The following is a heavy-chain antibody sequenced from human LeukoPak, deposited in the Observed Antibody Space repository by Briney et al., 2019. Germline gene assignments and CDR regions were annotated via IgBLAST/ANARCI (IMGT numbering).Heavy chain of an antibody. CDR1: GFSVSSFG. J-gene: IGHJ4*02. CDR2: ISLNGETT. D-gene: IGHD6-19*01. Sequence: PGRCLRLSCAVSGFSVSSFGMSWVRQAPGEGLEWISAISLNGETTWYADSVKGRFIISRDNSKNTLYLQLTSLRAEDTAVYYCAQGFSSGWYPYWGQGSLVSVSS. V-gene: IGHV3-23*01. CDR3: AQGFSSGWYPY.